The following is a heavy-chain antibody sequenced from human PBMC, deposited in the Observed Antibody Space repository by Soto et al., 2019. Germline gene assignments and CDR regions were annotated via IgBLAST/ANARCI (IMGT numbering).Heavy chain of an antibody. V-gene: IGHV3-33*01. CDR2: IWYDGSNK. CDR1: GFTFSRYG. D-gene: IGHD2-2*01. Sequence: QVELVESGGGVVQPGRSLRLSCAASGFTFSRYGMHWVRQAPGKGLDWVAVIWYDGSNKYYADSVKGRFTISRDNSTNTLDLEMNSLKAEDTAVYYCATTVGYCSGNSCPSLDYWGQGALVTVSS. CDR3: ATTVGYCSGNSCPSLDY. J-gene: IGHJ4*02.